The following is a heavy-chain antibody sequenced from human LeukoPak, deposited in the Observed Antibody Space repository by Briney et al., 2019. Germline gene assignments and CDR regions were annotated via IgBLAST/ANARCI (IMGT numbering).Heavy chain of an antibody. CDR1: GFDFGSDA. J-gene: IGHJ5*02. V-gene: IGHV3-23*01. CDR3: AREIGVPGWFGP. Sequence: PGGSLRLSCAASGFDFGSDAMNWVRQAPGKWLEWLAAISGRNNRTFYADSVEGRFTISRDNSKNTLYLQMDSLRGDDTAVYFCAREIGVPGWFGPWGQGTLVIVSS. CDR2: ISGRNNRT. D-gene: IGHD3-10*01.